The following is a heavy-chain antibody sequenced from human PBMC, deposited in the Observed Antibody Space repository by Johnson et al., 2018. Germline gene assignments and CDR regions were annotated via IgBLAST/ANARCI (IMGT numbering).Heavy chain of an antibody. CDR3: ARSVEGRFDY. Sequence: EVQLVESGGNLIQPGGSLRLSCVASGFTFSPYSINWIRQAPGQGLEWVSYINSNSKRIQYGDSVKGRFTISRDDARKSVSMQMKSLRDEDTAVYLCARSVEGRFDYWGQGTLVIVSS. CDR1: GFTFSPYS. J-gene: IGHJ4*02. CDR2: INSNSKRI. V-gene: IGHV3-48*02.